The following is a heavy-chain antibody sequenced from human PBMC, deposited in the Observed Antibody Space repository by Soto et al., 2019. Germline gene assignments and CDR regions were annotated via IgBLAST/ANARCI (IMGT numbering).Heavy chain of an antibody. CDR1: GGTFSRHA. CDR2: IIPLFGTT. Sequence: GASVKVSCKTSGGTFSRHAINWVRQAPGQGLEWMGGIIPLFGTTNYAQKFKGRVTISADESSSTAYMELSSLTSEDAAVYYCARDDINGRSWYFWFDTWGQGTLVTGSS. J-gene: IGHJ5*02. D-gene: IGHD6-13*01. V-gene: IGHV1-69*13. CDR3: ARDDINGRSWYFWFDT.